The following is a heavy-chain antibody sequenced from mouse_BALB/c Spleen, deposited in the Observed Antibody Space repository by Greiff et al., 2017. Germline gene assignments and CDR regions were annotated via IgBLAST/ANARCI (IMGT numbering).Heavy chain of an antibody. CDR3: ARTTVVAPYFDY. D-gene: IGHD1-1*01. CDR2: ISYSGST. Sequence: EVKLQESGPGLVKPSQSLSLTCTVTGYSITSDYAWNWIRQFPGNKLEWMGYISYSGSTSYNPSLKSRISITRDTSKNQFFLQLNSVTTEDTATYYCARTTVVAPYFDYWGQGTTLTVSS. J-gene: IGHJ2*01. CDR1: GYSITSDYA. V-gene: IGHV3-2*02.